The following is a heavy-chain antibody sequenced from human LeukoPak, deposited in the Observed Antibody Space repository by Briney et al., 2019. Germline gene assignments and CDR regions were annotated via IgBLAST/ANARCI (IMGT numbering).Heavy chain of an antibody. CDR3: ARGAHSGYDSEYYFDY. Sequence: SETLSLTCAVYGGSFSGYYWSWIRQPPGKGLEWIGEINHSGSTNYNPSLKSRVTISVDTSKNQFSLKLSSVTAADTAVYYCARGAHSGYDSEYYFDYWGQGTLVTVSS. CDR2: INHSGST. J-gene: IGHJ4*02. V-gene: IGHV4-34*01. D-gene: IGHD5-12*01. CDR1: GGSFSGYY.